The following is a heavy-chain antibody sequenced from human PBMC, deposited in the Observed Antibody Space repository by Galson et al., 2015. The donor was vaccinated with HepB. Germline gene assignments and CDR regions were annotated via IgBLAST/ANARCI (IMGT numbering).Heavy chain of an antibody. CDR1: GFTFSSYG. CDR2: ISYDGSNK. V-gene: IGHV3-30*18. Sequence: SLRLSCAASGFTFSSYGMHWVRQAPGKGLEWVAVISYDGSNKYYADSVKGRFTISRDNSKNTLYLQIDSLRAEDTAVYYCAKDSDIVATGADYWGQGTLVTVSS. CDR3: AKDSDIVATGADY. J-gene: IGHJ4*02. D-gene: IGHD5-12*01.